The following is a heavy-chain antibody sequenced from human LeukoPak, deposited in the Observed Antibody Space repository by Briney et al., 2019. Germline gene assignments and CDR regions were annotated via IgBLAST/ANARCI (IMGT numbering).Heavy chain of an antibody. V-gene: IGHV4-39*07. Sequence: SETLSLTCTVSGGSISSSSYYWGWIRQPPGKGLEWIGSIYYSGSTYYNPSLKSRVTISVDTSKNQFSLKLSSVTAADTAVYYCAREREGYNWFDPWGQGTLVTVSS. CDR2: IYYSGST. CDR3: AREREGYNWFDP. CDR1: GGSISSSSYY. J-gene: IGHJ5*02.